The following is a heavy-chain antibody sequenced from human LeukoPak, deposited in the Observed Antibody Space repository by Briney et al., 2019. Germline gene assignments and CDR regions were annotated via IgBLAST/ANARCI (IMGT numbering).Heavy chain of an antibody. CDR3: AKNQFSSWYYSDY. D-gene: IGHD2-2*01. CDR1: GFTFTTYG. J-gene: IGHJ4*02. V-gene: IGHV3-30*02. Sequence: TGGSLRLSCAASGFTFTTYGMHWVRQAPGKGLEWVAFIRYDGGDKYYADSVKGRFTISRDDSKNTLYLQMNSLRAEDTAVYYCAKNQFSSWYYSDYWGQGTLVTVSS. CDR2: IRYDGGDK.